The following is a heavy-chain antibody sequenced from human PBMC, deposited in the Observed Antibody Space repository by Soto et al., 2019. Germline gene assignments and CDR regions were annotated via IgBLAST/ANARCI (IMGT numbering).Heavy chain of an antibody. V-gene: IGHV1-8*01. CDR1: GYTFTSYD. CDR2: MNPNSGNT. CDR3: ARVRGTTERRLDY. Sequence: ASVKVSCKASGYTFTSYDINWVRQATGQGLKWMGWMNPNSGNTGYAQKFQGRVTMTRNTSISTAYMELSSLRSEDTAVYHCARVRGTTERRLDYWGQGTLVTVSS. J-gene: IGHJ4*02. D-gene: IGHD4-17*01.